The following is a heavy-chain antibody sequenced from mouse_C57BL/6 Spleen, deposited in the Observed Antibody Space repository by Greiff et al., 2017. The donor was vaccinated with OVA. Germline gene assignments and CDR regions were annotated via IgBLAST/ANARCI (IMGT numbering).Heavy chain of an antibody. CDR1: GYSITSGYY. CDR2: ISYDGSN. V-gene: IGHV3-6*01. Sequence: ESGPGLVKPSQSLSLTCSVTGYSITSGYYWNWIRQFPGNKLEWMGYISYDGSNNYNPSLKNRISITRDTSKNQFFLKLNSVTTEDTATYYCAREGNYADYYAMDYWGQGTSVTVSS. CDR3: AREGNYADYYAMDY. D-gene: IGHD2-1*01. J-gene: IGHJ4*01.